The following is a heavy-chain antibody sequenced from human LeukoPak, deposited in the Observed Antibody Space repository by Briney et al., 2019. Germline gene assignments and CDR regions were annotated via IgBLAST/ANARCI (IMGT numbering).Heavy chain of an antibody. Sequence: SETLSLTCAVYGGSFSGYYWSWIRQPPGKGLEWIGEINHSGSTNYNPSLKSRVTISVDTSKNQFSLKLSSVTAADTAVYYCARGFKKGYGDYWAREPWSPSPQ. D-gene: IGHD5-12*01. V-gene: IGHV4-34*01. CDR2: INHSGST. CDR3: ARGFKKGYGDY. J-gene: IGHJ4*02. CDR1: GGSFSGYY.